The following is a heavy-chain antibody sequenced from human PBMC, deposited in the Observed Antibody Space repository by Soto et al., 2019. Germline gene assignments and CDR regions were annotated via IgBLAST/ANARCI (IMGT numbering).Heavy chain of an antibody. J-gene: IGHJ4*02. CDR2: LNPEGSAK. CDR1: GFTFSDYY. Sequence: VQLVESGGGLVKPGGSLRLSCAASGFTFSDYYMCWIRQAPGKGLEWVANLNPEGSAKYYVDSVRGRFTISRDNAKQSLYLQMNSLRVEDTAVYYCVTGYCSAGVCSRGYWGQGTLVTVTS. CDR3: VTGYCSAGVCSRGY. D-gene: IGHD2-8*02. V-gene: IGHV3-7*01.